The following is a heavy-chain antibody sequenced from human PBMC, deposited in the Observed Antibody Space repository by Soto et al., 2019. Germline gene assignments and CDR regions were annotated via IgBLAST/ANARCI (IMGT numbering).Heavy chain of an antibody. D-gene: IGHD3-10*01. J-gene: IGHJ4*02. Sequence: QVQLVQSGAEVKKPGSSVKVSCKASGGTFSSYAISWVRQAPGQGLEWMGWTRPNNGNTKYAQNLQGRVTMTTDTSTSTAYMELRSLRPDDTAVYYCVRDLDGSGSYYTDYWGQGTLVTVSS. CDR1: GGTFSSYA. V-gene: IGHV1-18*01. CDR2: TRPNNGNT. CDR3: VRDLDGSGSYYTDY.